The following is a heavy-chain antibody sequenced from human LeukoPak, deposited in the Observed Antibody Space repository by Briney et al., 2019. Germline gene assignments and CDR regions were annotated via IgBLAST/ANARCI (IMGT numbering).Heavy chain of an antibody. CDR2: ISYDGSNK. J-gene: IGHJ4*02. D-gene: IGHD5-24*01. CDR3: ARGGPTTRGQATGY. V-gene: IGHV3-30-3*01. Sequence: GGSLRLSCAASGFTFSSYAMHWVRQAPGKGLEWVAVISYDGSNKYYADSVKGRFTISRDNSKNTLYLQVNSLRAEDTAVYYCARGGPTTRGQATGYWGQGTLVTVSS. CDR1: GFTFSSYA.